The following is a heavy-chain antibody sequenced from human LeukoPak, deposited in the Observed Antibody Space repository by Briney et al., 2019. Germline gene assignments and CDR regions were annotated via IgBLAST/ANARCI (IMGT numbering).Heavy chain of an antibody. J-gene: IGHJ4*02. D-gene: IGHD2-15*01. CDR3: ARDPHQRCSGGSCRKKSFDY. V-gene: IGHV4-39*07. Sequence: PSETLSLTCTVSGGSISSSSYYWGWIRQPPGKGLEWIGSIYYSGSTYYNPSLKSRVTISVDTSKNQFSLKLSSVTAADTAVYYCARDPHQRCSGGSCRKKSFDYWGQGTLVTVSS. CDR2: IYYSGST. CDR1: GGSISSSSYY.